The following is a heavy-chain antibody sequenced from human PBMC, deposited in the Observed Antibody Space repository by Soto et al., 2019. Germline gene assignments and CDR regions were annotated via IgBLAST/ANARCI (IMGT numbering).Heavy chain of an antibody. D-gene: IGHD3-16*01. CDR1: GFTFSSYG. CDR2: ISYDGSDK. V-gene: IGHV3-30*18. J-gene: IGHJ5*02. Sequence: QVQLVESGGGVVQPGRSLRLSCAGSGFTFSSYGMHWVRQAPGKGLEWVAVISYDGSDKYYGDSVKGRFTISRDDSKNTLYLQMNSLRVEDKAIYYCAKTAGYDYVWGSSGLDPWGQGTLVTVSS. CDR3: AKTAGYDYVWGSSGLDP.